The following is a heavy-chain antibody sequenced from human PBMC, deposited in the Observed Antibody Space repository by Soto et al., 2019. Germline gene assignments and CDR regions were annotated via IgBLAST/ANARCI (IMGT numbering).Heavy chain of an antibody. CDR2: FDPDEAET. CDR1: GYTLNEVA. D-gene: IGHD4-17*01. Sequence: ASVKVSCKVSGYTLNEVAMHWVRQAPGKGLEWLGGFDPDEAETIYAQHFQGRVTMTEDTSTDTVYMELSSLRSEDTALYFCTTYHGDYNFDHWGQGTLVTVPQ. J-gene: IGHJ5*02. V-gene: IGHV1-24*01. CDR3: TTYHGDYNFDH.